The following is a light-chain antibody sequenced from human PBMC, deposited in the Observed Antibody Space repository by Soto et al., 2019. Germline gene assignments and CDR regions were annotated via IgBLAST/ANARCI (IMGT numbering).Light chain of an antibody. J-gene: IGKJ1*01. V-gene: IGKV1D-13*01. Sequence: IQLTQSPSFLSASVGDKVTIXXRASQGVTNVLAWYQQKPGKAPKLLIYDASSLESGVPSRFSGSGSGTEFTLTISSLQPDDFATYYCQQYNDYWTFGQGTKVDIK. CDR3: QQYNDYWT. CDR2: DAS. CDR1: QGVTNV.